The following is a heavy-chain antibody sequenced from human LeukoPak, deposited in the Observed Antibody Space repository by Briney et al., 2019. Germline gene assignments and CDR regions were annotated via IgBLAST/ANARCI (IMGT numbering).Heavy chain of an antibody. CDR3: ARDHYSNSLGNLGY. Sequence: ASVKVSCKASGYTFTSYYMHWVRQAPGQGLEWMGGIIPIFGTANYAQKFQGRVTITTDESTSTAYMELSSLRSEDTAVYYCARDHYSNSLGNLGYWGQGTLVTVSS. V-gene: IGHV1-69*05. J-gene: IGHJ4*02. CDR1: GYTFTSYY. CDR2: IIPIFGTA. D-gene: IGHD4-11*01.